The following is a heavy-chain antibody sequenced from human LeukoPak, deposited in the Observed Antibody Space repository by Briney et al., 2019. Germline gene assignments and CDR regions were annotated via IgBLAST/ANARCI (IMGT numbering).Heavy chain of an antibody. D-gene: IGHD3-22*01. Sequence: GGSLRLSCAASGFTFSSYEMNWVRQAPGKGLEWVANINQGGSDQYYADSVQGRFTISRDNAKNSLYLQMNSLRAEDTAVYYCARDYYDGVHYDDEFVDLWGQGTLLTVSS. V-gene: IGHV3-7*01. J-gene: IGHJ5*02. CDR1: GFTFSSYE. CDR2: INQGGSDQ. CDR3: ARDYYDGVHYDDEFVDL.